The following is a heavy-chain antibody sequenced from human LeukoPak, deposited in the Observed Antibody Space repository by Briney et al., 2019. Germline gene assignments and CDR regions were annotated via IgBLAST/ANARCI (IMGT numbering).Heavy chain of an antibody. D-gene: IGHD3-16*02. J-gene: IGHJ4*02. CDR1: GFTFSTYW. CDR2: INQDGSEK. CDR3: ASPTGSHRGGY. Sequence: PGWPLRLSCAASGFTFSTYWMTWVRQAPGKGLEWVANINQDGSEKYYVDSVKGRFTISRDNAKSSLYLQMNSLRAEDTAVYYCASPTGSHRGGYWGQGTLVTVSS. V-gene: IGHV3-7*01.